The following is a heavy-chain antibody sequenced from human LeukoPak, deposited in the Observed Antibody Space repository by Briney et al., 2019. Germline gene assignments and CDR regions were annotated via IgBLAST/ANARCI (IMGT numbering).Heavy chain of an antibody. Sequence: SQTLSLTCALSGDSVSSNSVTWNWIRQSPSRGLEWLGRTYYRTTWYNDYAVSVRGRITVNPDTSKNQFSLHLNSVTPEDTAVYYCARRLTQYDCFDPWGQGILVTVSS. D-gene: IGHD2-2*01. V-gene: IGHV6-1*01. J-gene: IGHJ5*02. CDR1: GDSVSSNSVT. CDR3: ARRLTQYDCFDP. CDR2: TYYRTTWYN.